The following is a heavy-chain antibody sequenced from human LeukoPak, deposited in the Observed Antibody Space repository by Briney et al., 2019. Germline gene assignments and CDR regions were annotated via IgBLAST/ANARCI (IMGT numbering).Heavy chain of an antibody. CDR2: IYYSGST. J-gene: IGHJ3*02. CDR1: GGSISSYY. Sequence: SETLSLTCTVSGGSISSYYWSWIRQPPGKGLEWIGYIYYSGSTNYNPSLKSRVTISVDTSKNQFSLKLSSVTAADTAVYYCARNYYDSSGYYIEAFDIWGQGTMATVSS. D-gene: IGHD3-22*01. V-gene: IGHV4-59*08. CDR3: ARNYYDSSGYYIEAFDI.